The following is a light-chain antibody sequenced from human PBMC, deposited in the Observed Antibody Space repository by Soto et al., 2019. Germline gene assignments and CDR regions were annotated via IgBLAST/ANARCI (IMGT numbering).Light chain of an antibody. Sequence: EIVLTQSPATLSLSPGERATLSCRARQSVSSYLAWYQQKPGQAPRLLIYDASNRATGIPARFSGSGSGTDFTLTISGLEPEDFAVFYCQQRSNWPRFSFGPGTKVDIK. CDR3: QQRSNWPRFS. CDR2: DAS. V-gene: IGKV3-11*01. CDR1: QSVSSY. J-gene: IGKJ3*01.